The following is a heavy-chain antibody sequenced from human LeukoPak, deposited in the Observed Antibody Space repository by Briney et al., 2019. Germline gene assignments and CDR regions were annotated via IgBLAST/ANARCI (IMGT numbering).Heavy chain of an antibody. CDR3: ARERGSYAGDAFDI. Sequence: LETLSLTCTVSGGSISSSSYYWGWIRQPPGKGLEWIGSMYYSGSTNYNPSLKSRVTISVDTSKNQFSLKLSSVTAANTAVYYCARERGSYAGDAFDIWGQGTMVTVSS. V-gene: IGHV4-39*07. D-gene: IGHD1-26*01. CDR2: MYYSGST. CDR1: GGSISSSSYY. J-gene: IGHJ3*02.